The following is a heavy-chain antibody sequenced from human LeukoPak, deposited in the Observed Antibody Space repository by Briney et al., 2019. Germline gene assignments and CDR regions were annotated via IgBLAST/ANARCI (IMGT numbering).Heavy chain of an antibody. Sequence: SVKVSCKASGGTFSSYAISWVRQAPGQGLEWMGGIIPIFGTANYAQKFQGRVTTTADESTSTAYMDLSSLRSEDTAVYYCARTPPLGYCSGGSCHGGIDYWGQGTLVTVSS. CDR1: GGTFSSYA. D-gene: IGHD2-15*01. CDR3: ARTPPLGYCSGGSCHGGIDY. CDR2: IIPIFGTA. V-gene: IGHV1-69*01. J-gene: IGHJ4*02.